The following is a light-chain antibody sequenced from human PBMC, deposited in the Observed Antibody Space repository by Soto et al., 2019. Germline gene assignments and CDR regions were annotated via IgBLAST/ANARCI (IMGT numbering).Light chain of an antibody. CDR3: QHYVSPPIT. V-gene: IGKV3-20*01. J-gene: IGKJ5*01. CDR2: GAS. CDR1: QSVTSNY. Sequence: EIVLTQSPGTLSLSPGERATLSCRASQSVTSNYLAWYQQKPGRAPRLLVYGASSRATGISDRFSGSGSGTDFTLTISRLEPEDFAVYYCQHYVSPPITVGQGTRLEI.